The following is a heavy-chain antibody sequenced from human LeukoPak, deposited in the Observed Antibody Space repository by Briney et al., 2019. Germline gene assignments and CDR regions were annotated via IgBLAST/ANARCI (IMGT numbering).Heavy chain of an antibody. D-gene: IGHD3-10*01. CDR1: GYTFTSYD. CDR2: MNPNNGNT. CDR3: ASNYYGSGRYYYYGMDV. Sequence: EASVKVSCKASGYTFTSYDINWVRQATGQGLEWMGWMNPNNGNTNYAQKLQGRVTMTTDTSTSTAYMELRSLRSDDTAVYYCASNYYGSGRYYYYGMDVWGQGTTVTVSS. V-gene: IGHV1-18*01. J-gene: IGHJ6*02.